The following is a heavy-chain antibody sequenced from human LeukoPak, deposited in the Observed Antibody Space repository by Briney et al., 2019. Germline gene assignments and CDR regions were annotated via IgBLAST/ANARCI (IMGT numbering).Heavy chain of an antibody. CDR3: VRDWGYDSSGYWQKYFDT. CDR1: GFTFTTFW. D-gene: IGHD3-22*01. CDR2: INHDGGST. Sequence: GGSLRLSCATSGFTFTTFWMHWVRQAPGKGLVWVSRINHDGGSTNYADSVKGRFTISRDNAKNTVYLQMSSLRAEDTAVYYCVRDWGYDSSGYWQKYFDTWGQGTLVTVSS. J-gene: IGHJ4*02. V-gene: IGHV3-74*01.